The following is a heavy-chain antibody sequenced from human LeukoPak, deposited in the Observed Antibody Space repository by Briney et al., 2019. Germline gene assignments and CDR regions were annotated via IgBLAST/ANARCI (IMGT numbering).Heavy chain of an antibody. CDR1: GYSFTSYW. CDR2: IYPGDSDT. J-gene: IGHJ4*02. V-gene: IGHV5-51*01. CDR3: ARLGVECSGGSCYSGPPGY. D-gene: IGHD2-15*01. Sequence: GESLKISCKGSGYSFTSYWIGWVRQMPGEGLEWMGIIYPGDSDTRYSPSFQGQVTISADKSISTAYLQWSSLKASDTAMYYCARLGVECSGGSCYSGPPGYWGQGTPVTVSS.